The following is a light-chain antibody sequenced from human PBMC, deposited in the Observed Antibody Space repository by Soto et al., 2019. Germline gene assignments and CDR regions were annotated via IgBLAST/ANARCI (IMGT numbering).Light chain of an antibody. CDR3: SSYTRSTLL. CDR1: SGDIGSYNR. CDR2: EVT. V-gene: IGLV2-14*01. Sequence: QSALTQPASVSGSPGQSITISCTGTSGDIGSYNRVSWYQQHPGKAPKLIIYEVTDRPSGVSNRFSGSKSGNTASLTISGLQAEDEAEYYCSSYTRSTLLFGGGTKVTVL. J-gene: IGLJ2*01.